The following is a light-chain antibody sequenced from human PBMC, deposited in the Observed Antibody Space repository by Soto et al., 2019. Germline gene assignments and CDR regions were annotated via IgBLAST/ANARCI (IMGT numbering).Light chain of an antibody. CDR2: GAF. CDR1: QSVSSSY. V-gene: IGKV3-15*01. Sequence: IVMTQSPGTLSLSPWERATLSCRASQSVSSSYLAWYQQKPGQAPRLLIYGAFTRATGIPARFTGSGSGTEFTLTISSLQSEDSAVYYCQQYNNWPITFGQGTRLEIK. J-gene: IGKJ5*01. CDR3: QQYNNWPIT.